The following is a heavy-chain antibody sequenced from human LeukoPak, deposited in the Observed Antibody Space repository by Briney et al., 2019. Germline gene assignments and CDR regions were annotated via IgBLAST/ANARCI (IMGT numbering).Heavy chain of an antibody. Sequence: KPSETLSLTCTVSGGSISSYYWSWIRQPPGKGLEWIGYIYYSGSTNYNPSLKSRVTISVDTSKNQFSLKLSSVTAADTAVYYCAREYGSGWYDYWGQGTLVTVSS. J-gene: IGHJ4*02. D-gene: IGHD6-19*01. CDR3: AREYGSGWYDY. CDR2: IYYSGST. CDR1: GGSISSYY. V-gene: IGHV4-59*01.